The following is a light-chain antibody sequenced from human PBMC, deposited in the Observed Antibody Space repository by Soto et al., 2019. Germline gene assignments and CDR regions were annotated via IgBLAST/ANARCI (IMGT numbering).Light chain of an antibody. J-gene: IGLJ2*01. CDR1: SSSIESNS. Sequence: LTQPPSASGTPGQRVTISCSGSSSSIESNSVNWYQQLPGTAPKLLIYRNNQRPSGVPDRVSGSKSGTSASLAISGLQSEDEADYYCPAWDDSLRRPVFGGGTKLTVL. CDR3: PAWDDSLRRPV. CDR2: RNN. V-gene: IGLV1-44*01.